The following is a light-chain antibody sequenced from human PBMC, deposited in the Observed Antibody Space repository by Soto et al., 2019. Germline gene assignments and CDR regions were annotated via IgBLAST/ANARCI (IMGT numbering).Light chain of an antibody. CDR3: QQYHNWPIT. V-gene: IGKV3-15*01. J-gene: IGKJ5*01. CDR1: QSVNIH. Sequence: EIVMTQSPATLSVSPGERATLSCRASQSVNIHLAWYQQKPGQAPRLLIYGASARATGIPARFSGSGSGTEFTLTISSLQSEDFAVYYCQQYHNWPITFGQGTRLEIK. CDR2: GAS.